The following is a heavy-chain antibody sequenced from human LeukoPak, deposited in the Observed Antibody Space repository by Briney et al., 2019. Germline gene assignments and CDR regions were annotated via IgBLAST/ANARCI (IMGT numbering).Heavy chain of an antibody. CDR2: IKQDGSEK. D-gene: IGHD2-2*03. V-gene: IGHV3-7*01. J-gene: IGHJ5*02. CDR1: GFTFNNDW. Sequence: PGGSLRLSCAASGFTFNNDWMSWVRQAPGKGLEWVANIKQDGSEKNYVDSVKGRFTISRDNAKNSLYLQMNSLRAEDTAVYYCAREPSGYCSSTSCYHWFDPWGQGTLVTVSS. CDR3: AREPSGYCSSTSCYHWFDP.